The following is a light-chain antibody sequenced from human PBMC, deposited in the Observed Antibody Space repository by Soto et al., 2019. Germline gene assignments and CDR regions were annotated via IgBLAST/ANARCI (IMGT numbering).Light chain of an antibody. J-gene: IGLJ2*01. CDR1: SSDVGGYDY. CDR2: EVT. V-gene: IGLV2-8*01. Sequence: QSALTQPPSASGSPVQSVTISCTGTSSDVGGYDYVSWYLQLPGKAPELLIYEVTKRPSGVPDRFSGSKSGNTASLTVSGLQAEDEADYYCSSFAGSHVIFGGGTQLTVL. CDR3: SSFAGSHVI.